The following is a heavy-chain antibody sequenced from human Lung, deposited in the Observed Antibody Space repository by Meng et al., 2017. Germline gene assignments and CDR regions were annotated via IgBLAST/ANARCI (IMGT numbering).Heavy chain of an antibody. CDR1: GYTFPDYW. V-gene: IGHV1-2*06. CDR2: INPKSGDT. CDR3: ARDEDISAAGKLFGDY. D-gene: IGHD6-13*01. J-gene: IGHJ4*02. Sequence: QVQRVQSGDEVKKPVASLKGSCKASGYTFPDYWLHGVRRAPGQGLEWMGRINPKSGDTHYAQRFQGRVTMTGDTSISTAYMELSGLRSDDTAMYYCARDEDISAAGKLFGDYWGQGTLVTVSS.